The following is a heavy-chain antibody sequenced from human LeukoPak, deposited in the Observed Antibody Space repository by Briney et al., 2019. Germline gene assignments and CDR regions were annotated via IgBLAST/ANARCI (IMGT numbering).Heavy chain of an antibody. J-gene: IGHJ4*02. V-gene: IGHV3-7*01. Sequence: GESLKLSCEPSAFSVSAYPLSWVRQAPGKGLEWVAKITRDGSERDYVDSVKGRFIISRDEAKGSLYLQLNSLRVEDTAVYYCARGFQRGDSPVWGQGTLVTVSS. CDR1: AFSVSAYP. CDR2: ITRDGSER. D-gene: IGHD2-21*02. CDR3: ARGFQRGDSPV.